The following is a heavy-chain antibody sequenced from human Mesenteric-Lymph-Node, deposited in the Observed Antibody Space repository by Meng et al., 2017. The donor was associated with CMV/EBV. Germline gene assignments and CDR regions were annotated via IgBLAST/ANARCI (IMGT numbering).Heavy chain of an antibody. Sequence: SGFTFSSDSMNWVRQAPGKGLEWVSSISSSSSDIYYADSGKGRFTISRDNAKNSLYLQMNSLRAEDTAVYYCARDPSKYGSGSYYDYWGQGTLVTVSS. J-gene: IGHJ4*02. CDR3: ARDPSKYGSGSYYDY. V-gene: IGHV3-21*01. CDR1: GFTFSSDS. D-gene: IGHD3-10*01. CDR2: ISSSSSDI.